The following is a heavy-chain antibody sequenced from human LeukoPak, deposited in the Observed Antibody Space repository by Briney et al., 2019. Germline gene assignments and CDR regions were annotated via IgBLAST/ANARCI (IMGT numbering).Heavy chain of an antibody. J-gene: IGHJ3*02. D-gene: IGHD2-21*02. CDR1: GGSISSYY. CDR2: IYYSGST. V-gene: IGHV4-59*01. CDR3: ARAPVGDTSAFDI. Sequence: PSETLSLTCTVSGGSISSYYWSWIRQPPGKGLEWIGYIYYSGSTNYNPSLKSRVTISVDTSKNQFSLKLSSVTAADTAVYYCARAPVGDTSAFDIWGQGTMVTVSS.